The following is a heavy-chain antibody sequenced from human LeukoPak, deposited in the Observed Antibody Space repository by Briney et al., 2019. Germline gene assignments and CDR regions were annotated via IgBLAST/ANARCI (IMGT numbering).Heavy chain of an antibody. CDR1: GFNFSTYA. V-gene: IGHV3-23*01. D-gene: IGHD6-13*01. Sequence: GGSLKLSCAASGFNFSTYAMSWVRQAPGKGLEWVSGISGSGETTYYADSVKGRFTVSRENSKSTLFLQMSSLRVEDTAVYYCAKDRSDSSTWYAGSHWGQGTLVTVSS. CDR3: AKDRSDSSTWYAGSH. J-gene: IGHJ4*02. CDR2: ISGSGETT.